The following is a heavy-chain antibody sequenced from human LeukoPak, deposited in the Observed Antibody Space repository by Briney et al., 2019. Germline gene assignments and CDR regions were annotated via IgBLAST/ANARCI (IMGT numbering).Heavy chain of an antibody. J-gene: IGHJ4*02. CDR1: GGSISSGDYY. CDR2: IYYSGST. V-gene: IGHV4-30-4*01. Sequence: PSQTLSLTCTVSGGSISSGDYYWSWIRQPPGKGLEWIGYIYYSGSTYYNSSLKSRVTISVDTSENQFSLKLSSVTAADTAVYYCANRRVNGEDFDYWGQGTLVTVSS. CDR3: ANRRVNGEDFDY. D-gene: IGHD4-17*01.